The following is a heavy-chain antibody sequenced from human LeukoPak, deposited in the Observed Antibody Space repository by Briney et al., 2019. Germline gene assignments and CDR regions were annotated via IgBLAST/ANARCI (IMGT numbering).Heavy chain of an antibody. CDR2: ILVAGDT. CDR1: GFVFDNYD. Sequence: PGGSLRLSCAASGFVFDNYDMHWVRQSTGKRPEWVTHILVAGDTSYADSVKGRFTISRDNGKRSVYLQMNSLRDGDTAIYSCVRDRFGERTFEIWGQGTTVTVS. V-gene: IGHV3-13*01. D-gene: IGHD3-10*01. CDR3: VRDRFGERTFEI. J-gene: IGHJ3*02.